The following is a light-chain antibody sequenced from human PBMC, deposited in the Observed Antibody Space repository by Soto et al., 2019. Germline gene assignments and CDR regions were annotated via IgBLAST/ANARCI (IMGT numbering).Light chain of an antibody. CDR2: GAS. Sequence: EIVLTQSPGTLSLSPGERATLSCRASKSVSSSYLAWYQQKPGQAPRLLIYGASSRATGIPDRFSGSGSGTDFTLTISRLEPEDFAVYYCQQYGSSPWRFGQGTKVDIK. V-gene: IGKV3-20*01. CDR1: KSVSSSY. CDR3: QQYGSSPWR. J-gene: IGKJ1*01.